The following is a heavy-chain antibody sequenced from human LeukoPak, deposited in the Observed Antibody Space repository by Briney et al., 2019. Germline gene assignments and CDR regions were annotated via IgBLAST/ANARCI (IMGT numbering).Heavy chain of an antibody. D-gene: IGHD2-21*02. CDR1: DHSFTSHA. CDR3: ARGGDGAFDI. J-gene: IGHJ3*02. CDR2: IIPIFGTA. Sequence: SLHLCPNPSDHSFTSHASRWGRQPPGQEHERKGGIIPIFGTANYAQKFQGRVTITADESTSTAYTELSSLRSEDTAVYYCARGGDGAFDIWGQGTMVTVSS. V-gene: IGHV1-69*01.